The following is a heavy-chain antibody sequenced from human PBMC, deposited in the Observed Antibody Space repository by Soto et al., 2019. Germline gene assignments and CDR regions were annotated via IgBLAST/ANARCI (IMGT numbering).Heavy chain of an antibody. CDR1: GASISSGDYY. V-gene: IGHV4-30-4*08. CDR3: VRTYYYETSGPFDL. Sequence: QVQLQESGAGLVKPSQTLSLTCTVAGASISSGDYYWSWIRQPPGKGLEWIGYIYYSGNTKYNTSLKSRLNMSVDTSKNQFSLKLSSVTAADTAVYYCVRTYYYETSGPFDLWGQGILVTVSS. J-gene: IGHJ4*02. D-gene: IGHD3-22*01. CDR2: IYYSGNT.